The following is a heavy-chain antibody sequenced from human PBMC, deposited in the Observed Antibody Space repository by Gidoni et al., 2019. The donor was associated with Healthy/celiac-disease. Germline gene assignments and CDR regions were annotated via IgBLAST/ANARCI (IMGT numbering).Heavy chain of an antibody. V-gene: IGHV4-39*01. Sequence: QLQLQESGPGLVKPSETLSLTCTVSGGSISSSSYYWGWIRQPPGKGLEWIGSIYYSGSTYYNPSLKSRVTISVDTSKNQFSLKLSSVTAADTAVYYCANTAAYYYDSSGSNAFDIWGQGTMVTVSS. CDR3: ANTAAYYYDSSGSNAFDI. J-gene: IGHJ3*02. D-gene: IGHD3-22*01. CDR2: IYYSGST. CDR1: GGSISSSSYY.